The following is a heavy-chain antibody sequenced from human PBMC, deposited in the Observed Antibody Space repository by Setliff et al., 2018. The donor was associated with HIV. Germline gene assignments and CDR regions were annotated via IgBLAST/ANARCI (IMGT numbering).Heavy chain of an antibody. CDR2: IYYSGNT. Sequence: SETLSLTCSVSGGSISNYYWSWIRQPPGKGLEWIGYIYYSGNTNYSPSLKSRVTISLDTPRNHFSLNLHSVTAADTAVYYCARGILFFYYMDIWGRGTTVTVSS. V-gene: IGHV4-59*08. J-gene: IGHJ6*03. CDR1: GGSISNYY. D-gene: IGHD2-21*01. CDR3: ARGILFFYYMDI.